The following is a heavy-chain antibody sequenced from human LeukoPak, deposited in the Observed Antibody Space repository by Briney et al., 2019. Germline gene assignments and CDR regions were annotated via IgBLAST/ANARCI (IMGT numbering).Heavy chain of an antibody. J-gene: IGHJ3*02. Sequence: KTSETLSLTCAVSGGSISSSNWWSWVRPPPGKGLEWIGEISHSGSTTYNPSLKSRVTISVDKSKNQFSLKLSSVTAADTAVYYCARDRGSSWYGGGDAFDIWGQGTMVAVSS. CDR3: ARDRGSSWYGGGDAFDI. V-gene: IGHV4-4*02. CDR2: ISHSGST. CDR1: GGSISSSNW. D-gene: IGHD6-13*01.